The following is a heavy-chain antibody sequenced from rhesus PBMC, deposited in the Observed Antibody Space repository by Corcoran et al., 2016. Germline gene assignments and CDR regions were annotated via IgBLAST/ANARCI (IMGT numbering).Heavy chain of an antibody. CDR2: NKCNSVVT. J-gene: IGHJ4*01. D-gene: IGHD4-29*01. CDR1: GASISSNW. V-gene: IGHV4-80*01. Sequence: QVQLQESGPGLVKPSETLSLTCTVSGASISSNWGSWIRQPPGKGLEWIGGNKCNSVVTNYTPSLKSRVTISKDASKNQFSLKLSSVTAADTAVYYCARGPITVAASFDYWGQGVLVTVSS. CDR3: ARGPITVAASFDY.